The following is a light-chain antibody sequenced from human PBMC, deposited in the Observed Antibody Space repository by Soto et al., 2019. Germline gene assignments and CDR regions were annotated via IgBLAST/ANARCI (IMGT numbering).Light chain of an antibody. CDR1: QRITTY. V-gene: IGKV1-39*01. Sequence: IHMTQPPSSLSASVGDRVTITCRASQRITTYLNWYQQKPGKAPKLLISTAATLQGGVPSRFSGSGSGTDFTLTITTLQPEEFATYFCQQSYSTPYTFGQGTKLEIK. J-gene: IGKJ2*01. CDR3: QQSYSTPYT. CDR2: TAA.